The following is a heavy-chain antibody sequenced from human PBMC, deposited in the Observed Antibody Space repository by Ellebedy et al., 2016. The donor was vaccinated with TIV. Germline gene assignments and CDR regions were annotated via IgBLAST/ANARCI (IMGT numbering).Heavy chain of an antibody. CDR1: IESFSGFY. CDR3: ARGTVALQPLKYFDS. CDR2: INHSGST. Sequence: SETLSLTXAVYIESFSGFYWSWIRQPPGKGLEWIGEINHSGSTNYNPSLKSRLSISVDTSKNQVSLKVRSVTAGDTAVYYCARGTVALQPLKYFDSWGQGTLVTVSS. D-gene: IGHD6-19*01. V-gene: IGHV4-34*01. J-gene: IGHJ4*02.